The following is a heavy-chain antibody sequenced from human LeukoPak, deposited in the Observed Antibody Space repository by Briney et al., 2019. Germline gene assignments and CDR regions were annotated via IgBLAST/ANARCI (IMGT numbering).Heavy chain of an antibody. CDR3: ARELPPLEKYYFDY. D-gene: IGHD3-3*01. V-gene: IGHV3-33*01. CDR1: GFTFRSYG. CDR2: IWYDGSNK. Sequence: PGGSLRRSCAASGFTFRSYGMHWVRQAPGKGLQWVAVIWYDGSNKYYADSVKGRFTISRDNSKNTLSLQMNSLRAEDTAVYYCARELPPLEKYYFDYWGQGTLVTVSS. J-gene: IGHJ4*02.